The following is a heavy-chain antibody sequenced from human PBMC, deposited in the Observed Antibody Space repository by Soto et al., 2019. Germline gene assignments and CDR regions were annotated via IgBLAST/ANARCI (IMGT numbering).Heavy chain of an antibody. D-gene: IGHD3-10*01. J-gene: IGHJ6*02. CDR3: AKALVGSGSYIGVSPMDYYYGMDV. CDR2: ISYDGSNK. CDR1: GFTFSSYG. V-gene: IGHV3-30*18. Sequence: GGSLRLSCAASGFTFSSYGMHWVRQAPGKGLEWVAVISYDGSNKYYADSVKGRFTISRDNSKNTLYLQMNSLRAEDTAVYYCAKALVGSGSYIGVSPMDYYYGMDVWGQGTTVTVSS.